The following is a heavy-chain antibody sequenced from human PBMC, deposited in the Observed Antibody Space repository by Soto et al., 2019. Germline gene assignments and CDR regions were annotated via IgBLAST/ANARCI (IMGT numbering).Heavy chain of an antibody. CDR2: ISYDGSNK. CDR3: AKELLDHYYYGMDV. Sequence: GGSLRLSCAASGFTFSSYGMHWVRQAPGKGLEWVAVISYDGSNKYYADSVKGRFTISRDNSKNTLYLQMNSLRAEDTAVYYCAKELLDHYYYGMDVWGQGTTVTVSS. CDR1: GFTFSSYG. V-gene: IGHV3-30*18. D-gene: IGHD1-1*01. J-gene: IGHJ6*02.